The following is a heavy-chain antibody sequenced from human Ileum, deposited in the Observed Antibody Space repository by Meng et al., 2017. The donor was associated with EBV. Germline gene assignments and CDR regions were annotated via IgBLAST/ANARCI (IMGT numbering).Heavy chain of an antibody. V-gene: IGHV2-5*02. Sequence: IPLKESCPTLVQPTQTLTLTCIFSGFSLNTSGVGVGWIRQPPGKALEWLALVYWDDDKRYSPSLERRLTITKDTSKNQVVLTMTNMDPLDTATYYCAHEEDWRIDYWGQGTLVTVSS. J-gene: IGHJ4*02. D-gene: IGHD3/OR15-3a*01. CDR2: VYWDDDK. CDR1: GFSLNTSGVG. CDR3: AHEEDWRIDY.